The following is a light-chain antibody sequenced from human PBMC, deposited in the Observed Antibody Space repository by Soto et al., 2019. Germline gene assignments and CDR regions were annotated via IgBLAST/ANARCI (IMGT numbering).Light chain of an antibody. CDR1: QSVSGH. V-gene: IGKV3-15*01. J-gene: IGKJ1*01. CDR2: GAS. CDR3: QQFNSWPRT. Sequence: IVMTQSPATVSASPGERVTLSCRASQSVSGHVAWYHQKPGQPPRLLVYGASTTATDIPARFFGSGSETDFTLTITRLQSEDFGTYYCQQFNSWPRTFGQGTKVEIK.